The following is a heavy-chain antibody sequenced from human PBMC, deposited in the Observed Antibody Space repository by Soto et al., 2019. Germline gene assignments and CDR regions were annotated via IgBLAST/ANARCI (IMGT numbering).Heavy chain of an antibody. CDR3: VRSMIARHFHAFDI. CDR1: GFTFSSYA. D-gene: IGHD3-22*01. Sequence: GSLRLSGSASGFTFSSYAIHWVRQAPGKGMEYVSAISSNGGSTYYADSVKGRFTISRDNSKNTLYLQMSSLRAEDTAVYYCVRSMIARHFHAFDIWGQGTMVTVSS. CDR2: ISSNGGST. J-gene: IGHJ3*02. V-gene: IGHV3-64D*06.